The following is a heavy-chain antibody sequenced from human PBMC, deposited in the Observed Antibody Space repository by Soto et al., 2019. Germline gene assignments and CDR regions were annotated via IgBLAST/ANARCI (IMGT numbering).Heavy chain of an antibody. J-gene: IGHJ5*02. Sequence: PSETLSLTCTVSGGSVNSGYYWNWIRQSPGKGLEWIGYIYHSGSTNYNPSLKSRVSILVDTSKNQFSLKLTSVTAADTAVYFCARDRVGSSPPRAWGQGILVTVSS. CDR2: IYHSGST. D-gene: IGHD6-6*01. V-gene: IGHV4-61*01. CDR1: GGSVNSGYY. CDR3: ARDRVGSSPPRA.